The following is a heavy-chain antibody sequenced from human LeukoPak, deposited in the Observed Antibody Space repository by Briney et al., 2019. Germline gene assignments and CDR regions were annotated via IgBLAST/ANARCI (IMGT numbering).Heavy chain of an antibody. J-gene: IGHJ4*02. D-gene: IGHD1-14*01. Sequence: LRLSCAASGFPFSNYGMSWVRQPAGKGLEWIGRIYNSGSTNYNPSLKSRVTMSLDTSKNQLYLNLRYVTAADTAIYYCARNAGDYWGQGTLVTVSS. CDR2: IYNSGST. V-gene: IGHV4-59*10. CDR1: GFPFSNYG. CDR3: ARNAGDY.